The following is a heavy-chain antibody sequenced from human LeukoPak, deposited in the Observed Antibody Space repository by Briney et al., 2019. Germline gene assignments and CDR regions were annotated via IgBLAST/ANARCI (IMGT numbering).Heavy chain of an antibody. CDR2: MNPNSGNT. D-gene: IGHD3-22*01. CDR3: ARRSSGYYYLYNWFDP. V-gene: IGHV1-8*01. CDR1: GYTFTSYD. Sequence: ASVNVSCKASGYTFTSYDINWVRQATGQGLEWMGWMNPNSGNTGYAQKFQGRVTMTRNTSISTAYMELSSLRSEDTAAYYCARRSSGYYYLYNWFDPWGQGTLVTVSS. J-gene: IGHJ5*02.